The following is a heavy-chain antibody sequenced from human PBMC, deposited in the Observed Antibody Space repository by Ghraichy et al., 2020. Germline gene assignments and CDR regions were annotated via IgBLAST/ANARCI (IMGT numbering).Heavy chain of an antibody. CDR3: ARASTKGIFGVVTHGWFDP. D-gene: IGHD3-3*01. CDR2: IYYSGST. V-gene: IGHV4-31*03. Sequence: SETLSLTCTVSGGSISSGGYYWSWIRQHPGKGLEWIGYIYYSGSTYYNPSLKSRVTISVDTSKNQFSLKLSSVTAADTAVYYCARASTKGIFGVVTHGWFDPWGQGTLVTVSS. J-gene: IGHJ5*02. CDR1: GGSISSGGYY.